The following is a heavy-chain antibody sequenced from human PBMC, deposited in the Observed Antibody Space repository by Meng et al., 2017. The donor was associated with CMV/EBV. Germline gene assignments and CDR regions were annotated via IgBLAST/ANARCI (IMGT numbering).Heavy chain of an antibody. V-gene: IGHV1-69*05. CDR3: ARDSGVELGYCSSTSCYLGY. CDR1: LGFFISYA. CDR2: IILIFGIA. J-gene: IGHJ4*02. Sequence: SVLLSCSASLGFFISYASSWLRHASGQGFELMGAIILIFGIANYSQKIQGRVTITTDESTSTAYMELSSLRSEDTAVYYCARDSGVELGYCSSTSCYLGYWGQGTLVTVSS. D-gene: IGHD2-2*01.